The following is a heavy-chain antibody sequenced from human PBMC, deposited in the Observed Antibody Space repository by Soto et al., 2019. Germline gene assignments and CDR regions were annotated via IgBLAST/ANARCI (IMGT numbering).Heavy chain of an antibody. V-gene: IGHV3-23*01. D-gene: IGHD6-25*01. CDR1: GVTFSNYA. CDR2: ISGRGGST. J-gene: IGHJ4*02. Sequence: GGSLRLSCAASGVTFSNYALSWGRQAPGKGLEWVSAISGRGGSTYYADSGKGRVTISRDNFKNPLYLQMNSLRAEDTAVFYCAKGEDSSGYLFAFRARGTHDPVSA. CDR3: AKGEDSSGYLFAF.